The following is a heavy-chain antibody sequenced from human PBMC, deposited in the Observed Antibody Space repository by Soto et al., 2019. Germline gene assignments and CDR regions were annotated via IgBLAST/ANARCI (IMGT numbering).Heavy chain of an antibody. Sequence: EVQLVESGGGLVQPGGSLRLSCAASGFTFSDYWMNWVRRAPGKGLEWLANIKQDGTEKYYVDSVKGRFTISRDNAKNSLYLQMNSLRGEDTAVYYCALSILGRAETGQHYWGQGTLVTVSS. CDR1: GFTFSDYW. D-gene: IGHD6-6*01. V-gene: IGHV3-7*01. CDR2: IKQDGTEK. CDR3: ALSILGRAETGQHY. J-gene: IGHJ4*02.